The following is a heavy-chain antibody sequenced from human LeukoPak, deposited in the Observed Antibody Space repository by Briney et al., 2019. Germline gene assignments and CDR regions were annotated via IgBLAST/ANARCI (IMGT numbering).Heavy chain of an antibody. V-gene: IGHV3-11*06. J-gene: IGHJ4*02. D-gene: IGHD6-13*01. CDR3: ARVGSIAAAGTPDY. Sequence: PGGSLRLSCAASGFTFSDYYMSWIRQTPGKGLEWVSYISSSSGHTEYADSVKGRFTVSRDNAKNSLFLQLNSLRADDTAVYYCARVGSIAAAGTPDYRGQGTLVTVSS. CDR2: ISSSSGHT. CDR1: GFTFSDYY.